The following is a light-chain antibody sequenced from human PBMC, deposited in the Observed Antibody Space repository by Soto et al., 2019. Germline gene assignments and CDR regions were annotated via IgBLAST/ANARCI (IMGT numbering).Light chain of an antibody. J-gene: IGLJ1*01. Sequence: QSALTQPASVSGSPGQSITISCTGTSSDVGGYNYVSWYQQHPGKAPKLMIYEVSNRPSGVSYRFSGSKSGNTASLTISALQAEDEADYYCSSHTSSNTRVFGTGTKLTVL. V-gene: IGLV2-14*01. CDR2: EVS. CDR1: SSDVGGYNY. CDR3: SSHTSSNTRV.